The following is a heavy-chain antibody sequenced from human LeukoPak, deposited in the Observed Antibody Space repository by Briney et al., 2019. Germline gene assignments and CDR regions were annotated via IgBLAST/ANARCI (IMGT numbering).Heavy chain of an antibody. CDR1: GFTFTSYW. V-gene: IGHV3-74*01. CDR3: AKAWGTPHDF. Sequence: GGSLRLSCAASGFTFTSYWMHWVRQAPGKGLVWVSRINGDGSTTNYADSVKGRFTISRDNAKNTLYLQMNSLRGEDTAVYYCAKAWGTPHDFWSQGTLVTVSS. CDR2: INGDGSTT. J-gene: IGHJ4*02. D-gene: IGHD3-3*01.